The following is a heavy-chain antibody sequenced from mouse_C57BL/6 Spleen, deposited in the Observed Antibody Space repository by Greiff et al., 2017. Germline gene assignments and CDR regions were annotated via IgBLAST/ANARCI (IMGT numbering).Heavy chain of an antibody. D-gene: IGHD2-2*01. CDR3: ARFGYDAEFDY. J-gene: IGHJ2*01. V-gene: IGHV1-9*01. Sequence: QVQLKQSGAELMKPGASVKLSCKATGYTFTGYWIEWVKQRPGHGLEWIGEILPGSGSTNYNEKFKGKATFTADTSSNTAYMQLSGLTTEDSASYYCARFGYDAEFDYWGQGTTLTVSS. CDR1: GYTFTGYW. CDR2: ILPGSGST.